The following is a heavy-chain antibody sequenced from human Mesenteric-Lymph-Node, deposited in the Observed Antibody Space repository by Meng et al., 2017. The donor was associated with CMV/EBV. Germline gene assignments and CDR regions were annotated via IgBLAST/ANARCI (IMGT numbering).Heavy chain of an antibody. CDR3: ARELRNSNYKYYFDY. D-gene: IGHD4-11*01. Sequence: SVITVSSNYMSWVRQAPGKGLEWVSVIYSGGATYYADSVKGRFTISRDNSKNTLYLQMNSLRAEDTAVYYCARELRNSNYKYYFDYWGQGTLVTVSS. J-gene: IGHJ4*02. V-gene: IGHV3-66*02. CDR2: IYSGGAT. CDR1: VITVSSNY.